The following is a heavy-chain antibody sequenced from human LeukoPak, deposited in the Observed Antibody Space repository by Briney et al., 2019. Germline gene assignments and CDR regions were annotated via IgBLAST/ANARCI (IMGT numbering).Heavy chain of an antibody. CDR2: IKQDGSEK. CDR1: GFTLSSYW. Sequence: PGGSLRLSCAASGFTLSSYWMSWVRQAPGKGLEWVANIKQDGSEKYYVDSVKGRFTISRDNAKNSLYLQMNSLRAEDTAVYYCAREVQWLVRCDAFDIWGQGTMVTVSS. J-gene: IGHJ3*02. D-gene: IGHD6-19*01. CDR3: AREVQWLVRCDAFDI. V-gene: IGHV3-7*01.